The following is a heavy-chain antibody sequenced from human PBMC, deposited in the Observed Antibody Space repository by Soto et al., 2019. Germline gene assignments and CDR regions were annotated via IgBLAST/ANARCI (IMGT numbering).Heavy chain of an antibody. CDR1: GFTFSDYY. V-gene: IGHV3-11*01. J-gene: IGHJ4*02. CDR3: ARVRGRVVPAAIGY. D-gene: IGHD2-2*01. Sequence: GGSLRLSCAASGFTFSDYYMSWIRQAPGKGLEWVSYISSSGSTIYYADSVKGRFTMPRDNAKNSLYLQMNSLRAEDTAVYYCARVRGRVVPAAIGYWGQGTLVTVSS. CDR2: ISSSGSTI.